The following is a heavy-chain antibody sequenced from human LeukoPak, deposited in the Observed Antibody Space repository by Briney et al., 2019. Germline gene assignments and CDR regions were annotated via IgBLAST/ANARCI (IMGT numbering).Heavy chain of an antibody. CDR1: GGSISSSSYY. D-gene: IGHD2-2*01. Sequence: SETLSLTCTVSGGSISSSSYYWGWIRQPPGKGLEWIGSIYYSGSTYYNPSLKSRVTISVDTSKNQFSLKLSSVTAADTAVYSCARHIVVVPAAMGWFDPWGQGTLVTVSS. CDR3: ARHIVVVPAAMGWFDP. CDR2: IYYSGST. V-gene: IGHV4-39*01. J-gene: IGHJ5*02.